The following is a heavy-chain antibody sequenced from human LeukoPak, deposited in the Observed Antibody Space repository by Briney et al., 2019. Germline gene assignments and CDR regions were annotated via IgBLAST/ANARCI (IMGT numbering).Heavy chain of an antibody. Sequence: GASAKVSCKASGGTFSSYAISWVRQAPGQGLEWMGRIIPILGIANYAQKFQGRVAITADKSTSTAYMELSSLRSEDTAVYYCARVVLAAAGNSYYYYGMDVWGQGTTVTVSS. CDR1: GGTFSSYA. CDR3: ARVVLAAAGNSYYYYGMDV. CDR2: IIPILGIA. J-gene: IGHJ6*02. D-gene: IGHD6-13*01. V-gene: IGHV1-69*04.